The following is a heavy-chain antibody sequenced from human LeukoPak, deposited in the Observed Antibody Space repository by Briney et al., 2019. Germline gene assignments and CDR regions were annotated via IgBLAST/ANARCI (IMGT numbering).Heavy chain of an antibody. D-gene: IGHD1-26*01. J-gene: IGHJ4*02. V-gene: IGHV3-20*01. CDR2: INWNGGTT. CDR3: ARTRYSGSYGGADY. Sequence: PGGSLRLSCAASGFTFDAYGMTWVREAPGKGLEWVSGINWNGGTTGYADSVKGRFTISRDNAENSLYLQMSSLRAEDTALYHCARTRYSGSYGGADYWGQGTLVTVSS. CDR1: GFTFDAYG.